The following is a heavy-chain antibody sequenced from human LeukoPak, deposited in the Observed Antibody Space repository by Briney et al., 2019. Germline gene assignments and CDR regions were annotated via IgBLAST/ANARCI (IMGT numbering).Heavy chain of an antibody. J-gene: IGHJ5*02. CDR2: INPNSGGT. Sequence: ASVKVSCKASGYTFTGYYMHWVRQAPGQGLEWMGWINPNSGGTNYAQKFQGRVTMTRDTSINTAYMELSRLRSDDTAVYYCARDTAMVPNWFDPWGQGTLVTVSS. D-gene: IGHD5-18*01. CDR1: GYTFTGYY. CDR3: ARDTAMVPNWFDP. V-gene: IGHV1-2*02.